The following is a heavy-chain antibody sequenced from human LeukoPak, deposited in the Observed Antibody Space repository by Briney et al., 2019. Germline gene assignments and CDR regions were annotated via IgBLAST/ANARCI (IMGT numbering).Heavy chain of an antibody. CDR2: IYYSGST. D-gene: IGHD7-27*01. CDR1: GFTFSSYS. CDR3: ARDGLTGDRDYYYYYMDV. V-gene: IGHV4-59*01. J-gene: IGHJ6*03. Sequence: GSLRLSCAASGFTFSSYSMNWVRQAPGKGLEWIGYIYYSGSTNYNPSLKSRVTISVDTSKNQFSLKLSSVTAADTAVYYCARDGLTGDRDYYYYYMDVWGKGTTVTVSS.